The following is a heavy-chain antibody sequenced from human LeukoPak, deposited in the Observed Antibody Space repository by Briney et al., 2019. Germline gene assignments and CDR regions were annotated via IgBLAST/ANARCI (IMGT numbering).Heavy chain of an antibody. J-gene: IGHJ5*02. CDR1: GYTFTGYY. D-gene: IGHD2-15*01. CDR2: INPNSGGT. Sequence: ASVKVSCKASGYTFTGYYMHWVRQAPGQGLEWMGRINPNSGGTNYAQKFQGRVTMTRDTSISTAYVELSRLRSDDTAVYYCARGCSGGSCQGRFDPWGQGTLVTVSS. CDR3: ARGCSGGSCQGRFDP. V-gene: IGHV1-2*06.